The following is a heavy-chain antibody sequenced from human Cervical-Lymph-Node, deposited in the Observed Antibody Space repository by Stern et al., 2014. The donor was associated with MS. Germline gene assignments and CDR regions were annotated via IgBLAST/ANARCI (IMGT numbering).Heavy chain of an antibody. D-gene: IGHD6-13*01. Sequence: QVQLQESGPGLVKPSETLSLTCTVSSGSISSYYWSWVRQPPGKGLEGIGDIYYTGNTYYNPSLKSRVTISVDTSKNQFSLKLSSVTAADTAVYYCASGSSWYLGYLDYWGQGTLVTVSS. V-gene: IGHV4-59*01. J-gene: IGHJ4*02. CDR3: ASGSSWYLGYLDY. CDR1: SGSISSYY. CDR2: IYYTGNT.